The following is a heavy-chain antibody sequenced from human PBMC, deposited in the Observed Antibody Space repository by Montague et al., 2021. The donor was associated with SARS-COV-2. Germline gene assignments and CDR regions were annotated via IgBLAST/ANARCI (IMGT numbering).Heavy chain of an antibody. CDR1: GFSLSTSGMC. CDR3: ARTWTFGELLYDAFDI. CDR2: IDWDDDK. V-gene: IGHV2-70*01. D-gene: IGHD3-10*01. Sequence: PALVKPTQTLTLTCTFSGFSLSTSGMCVSWIRQPPGKALEWLALIDWDDDKYYSTSLKTRLTISKDTSKNQVVLTITNMDPVDTATYYCARTWTFGELLYDAFDIWGQGTMVTVSS. J-gene: IGHJ3*02.